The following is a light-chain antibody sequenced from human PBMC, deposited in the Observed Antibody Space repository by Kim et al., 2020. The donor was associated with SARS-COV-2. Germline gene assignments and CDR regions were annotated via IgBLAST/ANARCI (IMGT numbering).Light chain of an antibody. CDR2: GVS. J-gene: IGLJ2*01. Sequence: QSALTQPPSASGSPGQSLTISCTGTSSNLGGYNYVSWYQQHPGKAPKLIIYGVSQRPSGVPDRFSGSKSGNAASLTVSGLQAADEGDYYCSSYAGSNNVVFGGGTKLTVL. CDR3: SSYAGSNNVV. CDR1: SSNLGGYNY. V-gene: IGLV2-8*01.